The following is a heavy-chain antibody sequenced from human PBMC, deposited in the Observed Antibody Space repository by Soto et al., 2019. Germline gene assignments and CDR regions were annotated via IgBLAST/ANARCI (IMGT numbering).Heavy chain of an antibody. D-gene: IGHD3-3*01. CDR3: ARDIFGGSYDFWH. V-gene: IGHV3-66*01. Sequence: EVRLVESGGGLVQPGGSLRLSCAASGFIVSGIFMTWVRQVPGKGPEWVSTISSDDKTYYADSVRGRSTISRDISKNTLFLQMNTLRAEDTAVYHCARDIFGGSYDFWHGGQGTLVTVSS. CDR2: ISSDDKT. CDR1: GFIVSGIF. J-gene: IGHJ4*02.